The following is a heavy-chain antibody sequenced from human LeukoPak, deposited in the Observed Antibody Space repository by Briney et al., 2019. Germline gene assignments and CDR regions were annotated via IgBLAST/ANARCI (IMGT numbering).Heavy chain of an antibody. CDR3: AELGITMIGGV. J-gene: IGHJ6*04. V-gene: IGHV3-48*03. CDR2: ISSSGSTI. Sequence: GGSLRLSCAVSGFIVSSCEMNWVRQAPGKGLEWVSYISSSGSTIYYADSVKGRFTISRDNAKNSLYLQMSSLRAEDTAVYYCAELGITMIGGVWGKGTTVTISS. CDR1: GFIVSSCE. D-gene: IGHD3-10*02.